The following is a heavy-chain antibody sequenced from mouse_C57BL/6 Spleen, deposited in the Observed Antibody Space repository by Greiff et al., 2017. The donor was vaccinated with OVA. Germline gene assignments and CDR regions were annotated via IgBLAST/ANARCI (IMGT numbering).Heavy chain of an antibody. CDR2: INPSNGGT. CDR3: ARIPYYDGSSLWYFDV. Sequence: VQLQQPGTELVKPGASVKLSCKASGYTFTSYWMHWVKQRPGQGLEWIGNINPSNGGTNYNEKFKSKATLTVDKSSSTAYMQLSSLTSEDSAVYYWARIPYYDGSSLWYFDVWGTGTTVTVSA. V-gene: IGHV1-53*01. CDR1: GYTFTSYW. J-gene: IGHJ1*03. D-gene: IGHD1-1*01.